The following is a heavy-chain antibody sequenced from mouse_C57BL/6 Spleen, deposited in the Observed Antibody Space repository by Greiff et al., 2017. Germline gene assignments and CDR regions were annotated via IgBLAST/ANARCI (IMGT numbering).Heavy chain of an antibody. Sequence: EVQLQESGGGLVKPGGSLKLSCAASGFTFSDYGMHWVRQAPEKGLEWVAYISSGSSTIYYADTVKGRFTISRDNAKNTLFLQMTSLRSEDTAMYYCANYYGSSSHYYAMDYWGQGTSVTVSS. CDR2: ISSGSSTI. CDR1: GFTFSDYG. CDR3: ANYYGSSSHYYAMDY. V-gene: IGHV5-17*01. D-gene: IGHD1-1*01. J-gene: IGHJ4*01.